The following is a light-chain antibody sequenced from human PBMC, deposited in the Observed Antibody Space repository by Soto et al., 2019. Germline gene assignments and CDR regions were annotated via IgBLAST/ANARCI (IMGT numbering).Light chain of an antibody. J-gene: IGKJ3*01. CDR1: QDIRKY. CDR3: QHYDHLTPFT. CDR2: GAS. V-gene: IGKV1-33*01. Sequence: DIQMTQSPSSLSASVGDRVTITCQASQDIRKYLNWYQQKPGRAPKLLIYGASNLETGVPSRFSGSGYGTDFTFTISSLQPEDIATYYCQHYDHLTPFTFGPGTKVAIK.